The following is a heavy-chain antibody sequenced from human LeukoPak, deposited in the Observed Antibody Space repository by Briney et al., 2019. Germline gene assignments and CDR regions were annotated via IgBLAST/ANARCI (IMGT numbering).Heavy chain of an antibody. J-gene: IGHJ4*02. CDR1: GGSISSGAYY. CDR2: IHYSGKT. CDR3: ARAQRGSYSFDY. D-gene: IGHD1-26*01. Sequence: SETLSLTCTVSGGSISSGAYYWGWIRQPPGKGLEWIGTIHYSGKTYNNPSLKSRITISIDTSKKQFALKLSSVTAADTAVYYCARAQRGSYSFDYWGQGTLVTVSS. V-gene: IGHV4-39*06.